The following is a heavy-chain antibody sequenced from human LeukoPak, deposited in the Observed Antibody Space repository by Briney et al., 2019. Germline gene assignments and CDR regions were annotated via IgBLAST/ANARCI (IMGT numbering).Heavy chain of an antibody. CDR1: LDSTTSNF. D-gene: IGHD1-14*01. V-gene: IGHV4/OR15-8*01. CDR3: AREILGGFNPGAY. J-gene: IGHJ4*02. CDR2: IHRSGSP. Sequence: SETLSLTCTVSLDSTTSNFWRWVRQPPGKGLEWIGEIHRSGSPNYNPSLQSRVTISIDMSINLIVLALSSVTAADTAVYYCAREILGGFNPGAYWGQGILVTVSS.